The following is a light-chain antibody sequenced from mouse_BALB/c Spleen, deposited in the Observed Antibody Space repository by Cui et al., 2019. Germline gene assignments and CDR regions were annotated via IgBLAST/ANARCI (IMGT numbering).Light chain of an antibody. CDR1: QDVGTA. CDR2: WAS. V-gene: IGKV6-23*01. Sequence: DIVMTQSHKFMSTSVGDRVSITCKASQDVGTAVAWYQQKPGQSPKLLIYWASTRHTGVADRFTGSGSGTDFTLTISNVQSEDLADYFCQQYSSYLTFGGGTKLEIK. CDR3: QQYSSYLT. J-gene: IGKJ1*01.